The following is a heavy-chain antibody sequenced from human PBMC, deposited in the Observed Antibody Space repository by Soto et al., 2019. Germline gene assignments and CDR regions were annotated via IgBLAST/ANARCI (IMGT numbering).Heavy chain of an antibody. CDR3: ARVPMITFGGVIVNPDAFDI. Sequence: PGGSLRLSCAASGFTFSSYSMNWVRQAPGKGLEWVSSISSSSSYIYYADSVKGRFTISRDNAKNSLYLQMNGLRAEDTAVYYCARVPMITFGGVIVNPDAFDIWGQGTMVTVSS. CDR1: GFTFSSYS. V-gene: IGHV3-21*01. D-gene: IGHD3-16*02. J-gene: IGHJ3*02. CDR2: ISSSSSYI.